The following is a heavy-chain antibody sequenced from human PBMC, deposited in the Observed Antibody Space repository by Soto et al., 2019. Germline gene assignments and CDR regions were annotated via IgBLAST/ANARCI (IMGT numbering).Heavy chain of an antibody. Sequence: EVQLLESGGGLVQPGGSLRLSCAASGFTFSSYAMSWVRQAPGKGLEWVSAISGSGGSTYYTDSVKGRFTISRDNSKNTLYLQMNSLRAEDTAVYYCAKDRLAANWFDPWGQGTLVTVSS. J-gene: IGHJ5*02. CDR1: GFTFSSYA. V-gene: IGHV3-23*01. CDR3: AKDRLAANWFDP. D-gene: IGHD6-25*01. CDR2: ISGSGGST.